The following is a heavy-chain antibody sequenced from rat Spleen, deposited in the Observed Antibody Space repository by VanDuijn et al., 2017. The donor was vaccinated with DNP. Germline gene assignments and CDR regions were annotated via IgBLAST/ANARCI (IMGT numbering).Heavy chain of an antibody. J-gene: IGHJ1*01. CDR2: ITSSGGST. CDR3: ARTPRVYWYFDF. Sequence: EVQLVESGGDLVQPGRSLKLSCVASGFTFNNYWMTRIRQVPGKGLEWVASITSSGGSTYYPDSVKGRFTISRDNAKNTLYLQMNSLRSEDTATYYCARTPRVYWYFDFWGPGTMVTVSS. D-gene: IGHD1-4*01. CDR1: GFTFNNYW. V-gene: IGHV5-31*01.